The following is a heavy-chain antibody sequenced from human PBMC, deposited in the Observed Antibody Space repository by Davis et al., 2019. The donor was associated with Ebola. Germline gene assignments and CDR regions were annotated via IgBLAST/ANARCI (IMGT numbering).Heavy chain of an antibody. D-gene: IGHD2-21*02. CDR2: IYYTGNT. Sequence: PSETLSLTCTVSGGSVSSSSFFWGWIRQPPGKGLEWIGSIYYTGNTYYNPSLKSRVTIYADTSKNQFSLKLGSVTAADTAVYYCAREVGGDYELSWFDPWGQGTLVTVSS. CDR1: GGSVSSSSFF. CDR3: AREVGGDYELSWFDP. J-gene: IGHJ5*02. V-gene: IGHV4-39*01.